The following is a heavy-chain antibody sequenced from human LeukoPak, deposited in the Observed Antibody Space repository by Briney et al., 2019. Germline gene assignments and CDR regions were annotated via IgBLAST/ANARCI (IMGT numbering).Heavy chain of an antibody. D-gene: IGHD3-22*01. Sequence: PSETLSLTCTVSGGSISGYYWSWIRQPPGKGLEWIGYIFYSGSTNYNPSLRSRVTISVDTSKNQFSLKMSSVTAADTAVYYCAREYYYDSSGYYYDYWGQETLVTVSS. CDR2: IFYSGST. CDR1: GGSISGYY. CDR3: AREYYYDSSGYYYDY. J-gene: IGHJ4*02. V-gene: IGHV4-59*01.